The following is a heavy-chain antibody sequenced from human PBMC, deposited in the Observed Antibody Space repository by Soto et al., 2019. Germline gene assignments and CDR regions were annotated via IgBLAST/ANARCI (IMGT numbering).Heavy chain of an antibody. CDR2: TYYRSKWYN. Sequence: SQTLSLTCAISGDSVSSNSAAWNWIRQSPSRGLEWLGRTYYRSKWYNDYAVSVKSRITINPDTSKNQFSLQLNFVTPEDTAVYYCAKADRGITGTRNWIDPWGQGTLVTVSS. CDR3: AKADRGITGTRNWIDP. CDR1: GDSVSSNSAA. J-gene: IGHJ5*02. D-gene: IGHD1-20*01. V-gene: IGHV6-1*01.